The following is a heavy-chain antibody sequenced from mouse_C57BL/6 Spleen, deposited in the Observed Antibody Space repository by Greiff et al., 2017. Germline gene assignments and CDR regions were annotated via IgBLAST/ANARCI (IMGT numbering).Heavy chain of an antibody. D-gene: IGHD1-2*01. Sequence: VQLQQSGAELVRPGASVKLSCTASGFNIKDDYMHWVKQRPEQGLEWIGWIDPENGDTEYASKFQGKATITADTSSNTAYLQLSSLTSEDTAVYYCTTPNTTASFAYWGQGTLVTVSA. CDR3: TTPNTTASFAY. V-gene: IGHV14-4*01. CDR2: IDPENGDT. CDR1: GFNIKDDY. J-gene: IGHJ3*01.